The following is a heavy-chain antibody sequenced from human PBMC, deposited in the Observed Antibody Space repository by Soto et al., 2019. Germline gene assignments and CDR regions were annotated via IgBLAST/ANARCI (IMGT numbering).Heavy chain of an antibody. CDR2: FDPEDGET. J-gene: IGHJ6*02. Sequence: ASVKVSCKVSGYTLSELSMHWMRQAPGKGLEWMGGFDPEDGETIYAQKFQGRVTMTEDTSTDTAYMELSSLRSEDTAVYYCAVNDYSKYGMDVWGQGTTVTVSS. V-gene: IGHV1-24*01. CDR3: AVNDYSKYGMDV. CDR1: GYTLSELS. D-gene: IGHD4-4*01.